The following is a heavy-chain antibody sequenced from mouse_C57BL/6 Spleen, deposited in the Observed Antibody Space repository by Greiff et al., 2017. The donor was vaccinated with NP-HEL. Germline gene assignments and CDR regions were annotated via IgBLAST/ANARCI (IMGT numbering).Heavy chain of an antibody. CDR2: INPSSGYT. Sequence: VQLKESGAELAKPGASVKLSCKASGYTFTSYWMHWVQQRPGQGLEWIGYINPSSGYTKYNQKFKDKATLTADKSSSTAYMQLSSLTYEDSAGYYCAREGLRRPWFADWGQGTLVTVSA. D-gene: IGHD2-4*01. V-gene: IGHV1-7*01. J-gene: IGHJ3*01. CDR3: AREGLRRPWFAD. CDR1: GYTFTSYW.